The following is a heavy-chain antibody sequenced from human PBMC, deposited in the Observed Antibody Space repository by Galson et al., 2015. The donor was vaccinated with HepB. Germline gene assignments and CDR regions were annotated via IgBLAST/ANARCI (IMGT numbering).Heavy chain of an antibody. CDR1: GFTFSSYA. D-gene: IGHD2-2*01. J-gene: IGHJ4*02. CDR2: ISYDGSNK. V-gene: IGHV3-30-3*01. Sequence: SLRLSCAASGFTFSSYAMHWVRQAPGKGLEWVAVISYDGSNKYYADPVKGRFTISRDNSKNTLYLQMNSLRAEDTAVYYCARALGYCSSTSCFGPGSHWGQGTLVTVSS. CDR3: ARALGYCSSTSCFGPGSH.